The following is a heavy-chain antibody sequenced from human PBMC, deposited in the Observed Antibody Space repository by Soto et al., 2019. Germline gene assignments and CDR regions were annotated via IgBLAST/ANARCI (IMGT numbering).Heavy chain of an antibody. CDR3: AREGTAPYSNYGEEWFDX. Sequence: GESLKISCKGSGYSFTSYWIGWVRQMPGKGLELMVIIYPGESDTRYSPSFQGQVTISADKYISTAYLQWSSLKASDTAMYYCAREGTAPYSNYGEEWFDXWGQGTLVTLSX. D-gene: IGHD4-4*01. V-gene: IGHV5-51*01. CDR1: GYSFTSYW. J-gene: IGHJ5*02. CDR2: IYPGESDT.